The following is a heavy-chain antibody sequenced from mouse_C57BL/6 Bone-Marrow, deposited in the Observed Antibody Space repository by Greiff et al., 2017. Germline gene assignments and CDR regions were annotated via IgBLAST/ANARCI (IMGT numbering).Heavy chain of an antibody. CDR1: GYTFTSYW. D-gene: IGHD1-1*01. V-gene: IGHV1-5*01. J-gene: IGHJ1*03. CDR2: IYPGNSDT. Sequence: VHVKQSGTVLARPGASVKMSCKTSGYTFTSYWMHWVKQRPGQGLEWIGAIYPGNSDTSYNQKFKGKAKLTAVTSASTAYMQLSSLTHEDSAVYYYTREIYYYTTSCHWYFDVWGTGTTVTVSS. CDR3: TREIYYYTTSCHWYFDV.